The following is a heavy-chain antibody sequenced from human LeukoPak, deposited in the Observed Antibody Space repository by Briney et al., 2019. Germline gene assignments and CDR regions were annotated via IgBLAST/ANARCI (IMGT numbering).Heavy chain of an antibody. Sequence: PGGSLRLSCAASGFTFSSYAMSWVRQAPGKGLEWVSAISGSGGSTYYADSVKGRFTISRDNSKNTLYLQMNSLRAEDTAVYYCARDGDYYDSSGYYFWYFDYWGQGTLVTVSS. CDR2: ISGSGGST. J-gene: IGHJ4*02. CDR3: ARDGDYYDSSGYYFWYFDY. V-gene: IGHV3-23*01. CDR1: GFTFSSYA. D-gene: IGHD3-22*01.